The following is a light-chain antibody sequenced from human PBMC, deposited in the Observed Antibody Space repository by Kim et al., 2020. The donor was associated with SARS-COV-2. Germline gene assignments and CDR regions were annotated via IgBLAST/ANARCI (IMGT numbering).Light chain of an antibody. J-gene: IGLJ3*02. CDR2: DVS. V-gene: IGLV2-14*03. CDR3: SSYTSSSTRV. Sequence: GQASNICCTGTSSDVGGYNYVSSYQQHPGEAPKLMIYDVSDRPSGVSNRFSGSKSGNTASLTISGLQAVDEANYYSSSYTSSSTRVFGGGTQLTVL. CDR1: SSDVGGYNY.